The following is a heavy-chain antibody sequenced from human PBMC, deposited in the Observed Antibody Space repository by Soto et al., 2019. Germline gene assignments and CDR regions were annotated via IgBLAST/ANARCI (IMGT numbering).Heavy chain of an antibody. CDR2: ISAHNGNT. Sequence: QVHLVQSGAEVKKPGASVKVSCKGSGYTFTTYGITWVRQAPGQGIEWMGWISAHNGNTNYAQKLQGRVTVTRDTSTSTAYMELRIRRSDDTAVYYCARGRYGDYWGQGALVTVSS. J-gene: IGHJ4*02. V-gene: IGHV1-18*01. CDR3: ARGRYGDY. D-gene: IGHD1-1*01. CDR1: GYTFTTYG.